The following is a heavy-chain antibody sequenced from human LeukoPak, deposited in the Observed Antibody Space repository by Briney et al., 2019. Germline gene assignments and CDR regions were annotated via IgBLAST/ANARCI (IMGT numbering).Heavy chain of an antibody. J-gene: IGHJ4*02. CDR2: ISSGGSTI. CDR3: ARGPYGPKGFDY. D-gene: IGHD4-17*01. Sequence: PGGSLRLSCAASGFTFSTCSMNWVRQAPGKGLEWVSYISSGGSTIYYADSVKGRITISRDNAKNSLYLQMNSLRDEDTAIYYCARGPYGPKGFDYWRQGTLVTVSS. V-gene: IGHV3-48*02. CDR1: GFTFSTCS.